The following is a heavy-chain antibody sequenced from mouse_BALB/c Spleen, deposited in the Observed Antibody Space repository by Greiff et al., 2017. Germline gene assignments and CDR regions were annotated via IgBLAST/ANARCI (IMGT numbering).Heavy chain of an antibody. J-gene: IGHJ3*01. CDR1: GFNIKDYY. V-gene: IGHV14-1*02. D-gene: IGHD3-2*01. CDR2: IDPENGNT. Sequence: VQLQQSGAELVRPGALVKLSCKASGFNIKDYYMHWVKQRPEQGLEWIGWIDPENGNTIYDPKFQGKASITADTSSNTAYLQLSSLTSEDTAVYYCAQTARATWGFAYWGQGTLVTVSA. CDR3: AQTARATWGFAY.